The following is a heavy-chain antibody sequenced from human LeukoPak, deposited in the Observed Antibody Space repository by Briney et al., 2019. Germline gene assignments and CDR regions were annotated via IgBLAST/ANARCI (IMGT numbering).Heavy chain of an antibody. CDR3: ARPRWTAVFYFDY. V-gene: IGHV4-31*03. CDR1: GGSISSGGYY. CDR2: IYYSGST. D-gene: IGHD5-24*01. J-gene: IGHJ4*02. Sequence: SETLSLTCTVSGGSISSGGYYWSWIRQHPGKGLEWIGYIYYSGSTYYNPSLKSRVTISVDTSKNQFSLKLSSVTAEDTAVYYCARPRWTAVFYFDYWGQGTLVTVSS.